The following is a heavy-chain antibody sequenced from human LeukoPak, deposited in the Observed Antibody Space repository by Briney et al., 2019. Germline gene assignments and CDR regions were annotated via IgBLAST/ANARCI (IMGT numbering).Heavy chain of an antibody. CDR1: GGSISSGGYY. D-gene: IGHD2-15*01. CDR2: IYYSGRT. J-gene: IGHJ4*02. V-gene: IGHV4-31*03. Sequence: PSQTLSLTCTVSGGSISSGGYYWSWIRQHPGKGLEWIGYIYYSGRTYYNPSLKSRVTISVDTSKNQFSLKLSSVTAADTAVYYCTIGGRPDGFAYWGQGTLVTVSS. CDR3: TIGGRPDGFAY.